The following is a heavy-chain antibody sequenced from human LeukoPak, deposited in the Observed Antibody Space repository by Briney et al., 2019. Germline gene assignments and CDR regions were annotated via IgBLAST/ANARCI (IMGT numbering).Heavy chain of an antibody. J-gene: IGHJ4*02. CDR2: ISGSGGST. D-gene: IGHD3-10*01. CDR1: GITFSSYG. CDR3: AKDGGVWFGESNDY. Sequence: PGGSLRLSCAASGITFSSYGMSWVRQAPGKGLEWVSAISGSGGSTYYADSVKGRFTISRDNPKNTLYLQMNSLRAEDTAVYYCAKDGGVWFGESNDYWGQGTLVTVSS. V-gene: IGHV3-23*01.